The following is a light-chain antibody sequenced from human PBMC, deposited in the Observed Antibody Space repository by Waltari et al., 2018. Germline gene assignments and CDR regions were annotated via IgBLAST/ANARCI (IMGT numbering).Light chain of an antibody. CDR2: GAS. V-gene: IGKV3-15*01. CDR1: QSVSSN. Sequence: EIVMTQSPATLSVSPGERATLSCRASQSVSSNLAWYQQKPGQAPRLLIYGASTMATGIPARFSGSGSGTGFTLTISSMQSEDCAVYYCQQYNNWPPGTFGQGTKVEIK. CDR3: QQYNNWPPGT. J-gene: IGKJ1*01.